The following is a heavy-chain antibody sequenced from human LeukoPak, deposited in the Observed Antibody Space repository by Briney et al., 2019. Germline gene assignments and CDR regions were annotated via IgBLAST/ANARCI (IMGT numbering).Heavy chain of an antibody. V-gene: IGHV3-23*01. CDR1: GFTFSSYG. D-gene: IGHD3-10*01. J-gene: IGHJ4*02. CDR3: ARVVPPTDYGSGSYFWDPYYFDY. CDR2: ISGSGGST. Sequence: PGGSLRLSCAASGFTFSSYGMSWVRQAPGKGLEWVSAISGSGGSTYYEDSVKGRFTISRDNSKNTLYLQMNSLRAEDTAVYYCARVVPPTDYGSGSYFWDPYYFDYWGQGTLVTVSS.